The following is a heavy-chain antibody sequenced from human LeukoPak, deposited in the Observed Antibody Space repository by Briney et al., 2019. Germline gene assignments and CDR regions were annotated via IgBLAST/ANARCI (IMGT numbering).Heavy chain of an antibody. CDR3: AISRITIFGVVPDY. J-gene: IGHJ4*02. CDR2: FDPEDGET. D-gene: IGHD3-3*01. CDR1: GYTLTELS. V-gene: IGHV1-24*01. Sequence: GASVKVSCKVSGYTLTELSMHWVRQAPGKGLEWMGGFDPEDGETIYAQKFQGRVTMTRDTSISTAYMELSRLRSDDTAVYYCAISRITIFGVVPDYWGQGTLVTVSS.